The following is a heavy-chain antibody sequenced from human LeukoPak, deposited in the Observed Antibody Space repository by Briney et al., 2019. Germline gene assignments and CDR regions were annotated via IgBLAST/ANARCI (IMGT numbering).Heavy chain of an antibody. CDR2: IIPIFGTA. CDR3: ARVRGSSFYFDY. D-gene: IGHD3-10*01. CDR1: GGTFSSYA. V-gene: IGHV1-69*13. Sequence: ASVKVSCKASGGTFSSYAISWVRQAPGQGLEWVGGIIPIFGTANYAQKFQGRVTITADESTSTAYMELSSLRSEDTAVYYCARVRGSSFYFDYWGQGTLVTVSS. J-gene: IGHJ4*02.